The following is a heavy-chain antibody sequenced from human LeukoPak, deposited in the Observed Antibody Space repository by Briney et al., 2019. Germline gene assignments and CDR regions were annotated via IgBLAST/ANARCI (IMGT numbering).Heavy chain of an antibody. D-gene: IGHD5-12*01. CDR2: ISGSGGST. CDR3: AKGTGIVATRWPVDY. J-gene: IGHJ4*02. Sequence: PGGSLRLSCAASGFTFSSYAMTWVRQAPGKGLEWVSAISGSGGSTYYADSVKGRFTISRDNSKNTLYKNTLYLQMNSLRAEDTAVYYCAKGTGIVATRWPVDYWGQGTLVTVSS. V-gene: IGHV3-23*01. CDR1: GFTFSSYA.